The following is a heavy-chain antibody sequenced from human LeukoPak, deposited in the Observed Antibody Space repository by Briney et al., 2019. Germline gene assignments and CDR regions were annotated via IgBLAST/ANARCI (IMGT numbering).Heavy chain of an antibody. CDR3: AREIKVVVINRLTYYFDY. Sequence: SSETLSLTCTVSGGSISSSSYYWGWIRQPPGKGLEWIGSIYYSGSTYYNPSLKSRVTISVDTSKNQFSLKLNSVTAADTAVYYCAREIKVVVINRLTYYFDYWGQGTLVTVSS. CDR1: GGSISSSSYY. CDR2: IYYSGST. D-gene: IGHD3-22*01. V-gene: IGHV4-39*07. J-gene: IGHJ4*02.